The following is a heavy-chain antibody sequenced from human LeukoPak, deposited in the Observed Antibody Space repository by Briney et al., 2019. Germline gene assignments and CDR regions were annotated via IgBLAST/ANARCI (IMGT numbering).Heavy chain of an antibody. J-gene: IGHJ6*03. CDR2: ISAYNGNT. D-gene: IGHD3-10*01. Sequence: ASVKVSCKASGYTFTSYGISWVRQAPGQGLEWMGWISAYNGNTNYAQKLQGRVTMTTDTSTSTAYMELRSLRSDDTAVYYCAREHPQLSFGELRNFYYYYYMDVWGKGTTVTVSS. CDR3: AREHPQLSFGELRNFYYYYYMDV. CDR1: GYTFTSYG. V-gene: IGHV1-18*01.